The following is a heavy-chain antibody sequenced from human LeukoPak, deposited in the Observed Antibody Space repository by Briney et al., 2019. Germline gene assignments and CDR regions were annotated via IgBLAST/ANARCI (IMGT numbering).Heavy chain of an antibody. CDR1: GSTFSFAA. CDR3: AKDIQGAN. CDR2: ISASGGST. J-gene: IGHJ4*02. V-gene: IGHV3-23*01. Sequence: PGGSLRLSCAASGSTFSFAAMTWVRQGPGKGLEWVSLISASGGSTYYADSVKGRFTISRDNSKNTVYLQMNSLRAEDTALYYCAKDIQGANWGQGTLVTVSS. D-gene: IGHD5-18*01.